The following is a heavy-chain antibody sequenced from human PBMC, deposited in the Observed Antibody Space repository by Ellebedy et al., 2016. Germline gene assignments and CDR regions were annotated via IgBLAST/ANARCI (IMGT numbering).Heavy chain of an antibody. CDR1: GFTFSNYF. CDR2: ISAGGDNT. J-gene: IGHJ4*02. V-gene: IGHV3-23*01. CDR3: RQGHYFDQ. Sequence: GESLKISXVASGFTFSNYFMTWIRRAPGTGLEWVATISAGGDNTFFADSVKGRFTISRDNSKNTLYLQMDNLRVEDTALYYCRQGHYFDQWGQGALVTVSS.